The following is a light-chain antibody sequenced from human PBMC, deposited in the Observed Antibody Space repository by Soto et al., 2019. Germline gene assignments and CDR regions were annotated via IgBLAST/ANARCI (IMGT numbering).Light chain of an antibody. V-gene: IGLV1-44*01. CDR3: AAWDDSLNGPVV. CDR1: SSNIGSNT. Sequence: QSVLTQPPSASGTPGQRVTISCSGSSSNIGSNTVNWYQQLPGTAPKLLIYSNNQWPSGVPDRFSGSKSGTSASLAISGLQSEDEADYYCAAWDDSLNGPVVFGGGTKVTVL. CDR2: SNN. J-gene: IGLJ2*01.